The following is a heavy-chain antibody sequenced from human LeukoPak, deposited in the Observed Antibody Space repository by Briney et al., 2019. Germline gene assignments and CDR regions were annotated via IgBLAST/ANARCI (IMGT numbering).Heavy chain of an antibody. V-gene: IGHV1-69*13. J-gene: IGHJ6*02. Sequence: SVKVSCKASGGTFSSYAISWVRQAPGQGLGWMGGIIPIFGTANYAQKFQGRVTTTADESTSTAYMELSSLRSEDTAVYYCAREYCSSTSCYTPYYYYGMDVWGQGTTVTVSS. CDR2: IIPIFGTA. D-gene: IGHD2-2*02. CDR1: GGTFSSYA. CDR3: AREYCSSTSCYTPYYYYGMDV.